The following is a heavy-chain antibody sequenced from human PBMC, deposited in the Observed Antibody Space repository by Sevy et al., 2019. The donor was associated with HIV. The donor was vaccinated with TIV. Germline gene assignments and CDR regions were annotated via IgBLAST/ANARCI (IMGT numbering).Heavy chain of an antibody. CDR1: GFSFDSYG. V-gene: IGHV3-23*01. CDR2: ISGSGTRT. Sequence: GGSLRLSCAVSGFSFDSYGMTWVRQAPGKGLEWVSGISGSGTRTYYADSVKGRFSISRDNSKNRLYLQMNSLRSEDTASYYCAKGGGGHYDPDEIGYYFYYYNMDVWGKGTTVTVSS. D-gene: IGHD3-22*01. CDR3: AKGGGGHYDPDEIGYYFYYYNMDV. J-gene: IGHJ6*03.